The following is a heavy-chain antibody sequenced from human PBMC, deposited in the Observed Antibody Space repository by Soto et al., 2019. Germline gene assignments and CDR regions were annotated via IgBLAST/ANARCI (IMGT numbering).Heavy chain of an antibody. J-gene: IGHJ6*02. Sequence: QVQLVQSGAEVKKPGSSVKVSCKASGGTFSSYAISWVRQAPGQGLEWMGGIIPIFGTANYAQKFQCRVTIAADESTSIGYMELCSLKTEDTAVYYCTRQQYFVWLRGKEEYYYYGIDVWGQGTTVRVSS. CDR1: GGTFSSYA. V-gene: IGHV1-69*01. CDR2: IIPIFGTA. D-gene: IGHD3-9*01. CDR3: TRQQYFVWLRGKEEYYYYGIDV.